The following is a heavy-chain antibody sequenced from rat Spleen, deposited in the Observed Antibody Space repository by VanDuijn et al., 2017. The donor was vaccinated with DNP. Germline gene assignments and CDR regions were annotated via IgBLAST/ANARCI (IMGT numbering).Heavy chain of an antibody. V-gene: IGHV5S23*01. CDR2: ISNSGGTT. CDR1: GFTFSDYN. CDR3: ARHGDFGLRFYFDN. Sequence: EVQLVESGGGLVQPGRSLKLSCAASGFTFSDYNMAWVRQAPTKGLEWVASISNSGGTTYYRDSAKGRFTVSRDNVKNTLYLQMDSLRSEDTAAYFCARHGDFGLRFYFDNWGQGVMVTVSS. J-gene: IGHJ2*01. D-gene: IGHD1-11*01.